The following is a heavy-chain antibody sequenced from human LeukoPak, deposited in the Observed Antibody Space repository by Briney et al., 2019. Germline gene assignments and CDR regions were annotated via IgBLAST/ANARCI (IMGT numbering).Heavy chain of an antibody. CDR1: GYTFTSYY. CDR2: INPSGGST. Sequence: ASVNVSCKASGYTFTSYYMYWVRQAPGQGLEWMGIINPSGGSTNYAQKFQGRVTVTRDTSTSTVYMELSSLRSEDTAVYYCAGRYYMDVWGKGTTVTVSS. CDR3: AGRYYMDV. J-gene: IGHJ6*03. V-gene: IGHV1-46*01.